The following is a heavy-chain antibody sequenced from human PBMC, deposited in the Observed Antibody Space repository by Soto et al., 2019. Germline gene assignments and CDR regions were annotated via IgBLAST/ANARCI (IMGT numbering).Heavy chain of an antibody. CDR2: IKSKTDGGTA. CDR1: GLNFSHHC. J-gene: IGHJ4*02. V-gene: IGHV3-15*01. CDR3: TTGIYYDILTGYHNVAD. Sequence: XGSLLITCAASGLNFSHHCMTWVRQAAGKGLGWVGLIKSKTDGGTADYAAPVKGRFTISRDDSKNTVYLQMNSLKTEDTAVYYCTTGIYYDILTGYHNVADWAQGTLVTFSP. D-gene: IGHD3-9*01.